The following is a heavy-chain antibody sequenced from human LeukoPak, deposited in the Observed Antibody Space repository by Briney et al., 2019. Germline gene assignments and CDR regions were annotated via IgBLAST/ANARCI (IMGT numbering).Heavy chain of an antibody. Sequence: SETLSLTCTVSGYSISSGYYWGWIRQPPGKGLEWIGSIYHSGSTYYNPSLKSRVTISVDTSKNQFSLKLSSVTAADTAVYYCARDWQGTYNWYYFDYWGQGTLVTVSS. J-gene: IGHJ4*02. D-gene: IGHD1-1*01. V-gene: IGHV4-38-2*02. CDR3: ARDWQGTYNWYYFDY. CDR1: GYSISSGYY. CDR2: IYHSGST.